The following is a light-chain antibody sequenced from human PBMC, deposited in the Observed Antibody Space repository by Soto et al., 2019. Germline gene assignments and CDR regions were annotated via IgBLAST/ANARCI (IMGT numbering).Light chain of an antibody. J-gene: IGKJ5*01. V-gene: IGKV1-39*01. CDR3: LESSSALT. CDR2: LAS. CDR1: QSISSW. Sequence: DIQMTQSPSTLSASVGARVTITCRASQSISSWLAWYQQKPGKAPKLLIYLASSLQSGVPSRFSGSGSGTDFTLTISSLQPEDLATYYCLESSSALTFGQGTRLEIK.